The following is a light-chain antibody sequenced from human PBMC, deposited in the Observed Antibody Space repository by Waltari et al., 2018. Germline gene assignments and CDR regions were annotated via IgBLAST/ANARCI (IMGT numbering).Light chain of an antibody. CDR2: WAS. CDR1: QSVLYSSNNRNY. Sequence: DIVMTQSPDSLAVSLGERATINCKSSQSVLYSSNNRNYLAWYQQKPRQPPKLLIYWASTRESGVPDRVSGSGSGTDFTLTISSLQAEDVAVYFCQQYYNSSPTFGQGTKVEIK. V-gene: IGKV4-1*01. J-gene: IGKJ1*01. CDR3: QQYYNSSPT.